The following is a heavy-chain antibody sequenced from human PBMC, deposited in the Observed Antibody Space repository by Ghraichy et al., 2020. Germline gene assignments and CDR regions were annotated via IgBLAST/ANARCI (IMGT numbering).Heavy chain of an antibody. CDR3: AKGCGGDCYSVEN. J-gene: IGHJ4*02. Sequence: GGSLRLSCAASGFTFSSYAMSWVRQAPGKGLEWVSAMSDSGGRTFYADSVKGRFTISRDNSKNTLYLQMNSLRAEDTAVYYCAKGCGGDCYSVENWGQGTLVTVSS. V-gene: IGHV3-23*01. CDR1: GFTFSSYA. D-gene: IGHD2-21*02. CDR2: MSDSGGRT.